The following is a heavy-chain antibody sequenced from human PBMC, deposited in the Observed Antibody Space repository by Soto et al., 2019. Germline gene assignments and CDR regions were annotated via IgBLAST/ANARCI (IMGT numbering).Heavy chain of an antibody. V-gene: IGHV4-31*03. Sequence: QVQLQESGPGLVKPSQTLSLTCTVSGGSISSGGYYWSWIRQHPGKGLEWIGYIYYSGSTYYNPSLKRRVTIAVDTSKNQFSLKLSSATAADTAVYYCARVSILWNPLYYYYYGIDVWGQGTTVTVSS. J-gene: IGHJ6*02. D-gene: IGHD1-1*01. CDR2: IYYSGST. CDR3: ARVSILWNPLYYYYYGIDV. CDR1: GGSISSGGYY.